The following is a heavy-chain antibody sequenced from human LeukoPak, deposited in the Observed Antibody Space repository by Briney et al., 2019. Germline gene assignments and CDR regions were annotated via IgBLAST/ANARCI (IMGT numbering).Heavy chain of an antibody. Sequence: GASVEVSCKASGGTFSSYAISWVRQAPGQGLEWMGGIIPIFGTANYAQKFQGRVTITADESTSTAYMELSSLRSEDTAVYYCARGLRYYYDSSGDRAADYWGQGTLVTVSS. V-gene: IGHV1-69*13. CDR2: IIPIFGTA. D-gene: IGHD3-22*01. CDR1: GGTFSSYA. CDR3: ARGLRYYYDSSGDRAADY. J-gene: IGHJ4*02.